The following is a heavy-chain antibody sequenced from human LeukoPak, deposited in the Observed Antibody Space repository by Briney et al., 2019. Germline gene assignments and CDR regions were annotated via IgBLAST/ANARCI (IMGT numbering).Heavy chain of an antibody. V-gene: IGHV3-21*01. D-gene: IGHD3-9*01. J-gene: IGHJ6*04. Sequence: GGSLRLSCAASGLIFSSYSMNWVRQAPGKGLEWVSSISSSSSYIYYADSVKGRFTISRDNAKNSLYLQMNSLRAEDTAVYYCARDYDILTGYSEGYFYYAMDVWGKGTTVTVSS. CDR1: GLIFSSYS. CDR3: ARDYDILTGYSEGYFYYAMDV. CDR2: ISSSSSYI.